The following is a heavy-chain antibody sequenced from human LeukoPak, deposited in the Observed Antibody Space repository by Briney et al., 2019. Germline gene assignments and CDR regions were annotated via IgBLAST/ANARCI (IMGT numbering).Heavy chain of an antibody. V-gene: IGHV1-2*02. CDR1: GYTFTDYY. D-gene: IGHD2-2*01. J-gene: IGHJ4*02. CDR2: INPNSGGT. Sequence: ASVKVSCKASGYTFTDYYIHWVRQAPGQELEWMAWINPNSGGTYYAQNFHDRITLTRDTSISTAYMELSRLRSDDTAIYYCARANALYCSSTRFLFGCWGQGSLVTVSS. CDR3: ARANALYCSSTRFLFGC.